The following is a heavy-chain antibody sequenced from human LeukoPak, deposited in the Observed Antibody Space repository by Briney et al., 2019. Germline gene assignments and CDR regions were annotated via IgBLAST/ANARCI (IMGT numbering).Heavy chain of an antibody. D-gene: IGHD6-13*01. CDR3: ARMAAAGPYDAFDI. J-gene: IGHJ3*02. CDR1: GFTFSDYY. CDR2: ISSSGSTI. V-gene: IGHV3-11*01. Sequence: GGSLRLSCAASGFTFSDYYMSWIRQAPGKGLEWVSYISSSGSTIYYADSVEGRFTISRDNAKNSLYLQMNSLRAEDTAVYYCARMAAAGPYDAFDIWGQGTMVTVSS.